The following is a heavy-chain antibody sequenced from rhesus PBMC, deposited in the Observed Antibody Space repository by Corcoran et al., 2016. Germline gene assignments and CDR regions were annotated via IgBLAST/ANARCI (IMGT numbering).Heavy chain of an antibody. J-gene: IGHJ4*01. Sequence: QVQLQESGPGVVKPSETLSLTCAVSGGSISGGYDWSWIRQPQGKGLEWIGYIYGSSGSPNYKPSLKNRVTISKDASKNEFSLTLSPVTAADTAVYSCARDIAAALFVYWGQGVMVTVSS. D-gene: IGHD6-25*01. CDR3: ARDIAAALFVY. CDR1: GGSISGGYD. V-gene: IGHV4-76*01. CDR2: IYGSSGSP.